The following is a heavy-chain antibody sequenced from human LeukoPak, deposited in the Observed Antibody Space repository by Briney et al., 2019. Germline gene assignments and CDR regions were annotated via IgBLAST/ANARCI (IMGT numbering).Heavy chain of an antibody. CDR1: GASNSNQY. J-gene: IGHJ4*02. Sequence: KPSETLSLTCSVSGASNSNQYWSWVRQPPGKGLEWIGYIYNSGSTNNNPSLKSRVTISVDTSKNQFSLKLSSVTSADTAVYYCAEGPNYYYFDYWGQGTLVTVSS. V-gene: IGHV4-59*11. CDR2: IYNSGST. CDR3: AEGPNYYYFDY. D-gene: IGHD5-24*01.